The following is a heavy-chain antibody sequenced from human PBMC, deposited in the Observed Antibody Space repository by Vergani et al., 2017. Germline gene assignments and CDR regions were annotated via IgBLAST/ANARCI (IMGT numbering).Heavy chain of an antibody. D-gene: IGHD2-21*02. Sequence: QVQLQESGPGLVKPSQTLSLTCTVSGGSISSGGYYWSWIRQHPGKGLEWIGYIYYSGSTYYNPSLKSRVTISVDTSKNQFSLKLSSVTAADTAVYYCAGAVAEVVTAPYWYFDLWGRGTLVTVSS. CDR1: GGSISSGGYY. V-gene: IGHV4-31*03. J-gene: IGHJ2*01. CDR2: IYYSGST. CDR3: AGAVAEVVTAPYWYFDL.